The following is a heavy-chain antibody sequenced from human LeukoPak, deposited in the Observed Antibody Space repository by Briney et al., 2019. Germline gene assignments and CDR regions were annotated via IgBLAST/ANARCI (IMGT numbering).Heavy chain of an antibody. V-gene: IGHV3-7*01. J-gene: IGHJ4*02. D-gene: IGHD2-15*01. Sequence: PGGSLRLSCASSGFTFSSYWTSWVRQAPGKGLEWVANIKQDGSEKYYVDSVKGRFTISGDNAKNSLYLQMNSLRAEDTAVYYCARGRNPYCSGGSCYPRAYDCWGQGTLVTVSS. CDR2: IKQDGSEK. CDR3: ARGRNPYCSGGSCYPRAYDC. CDR1: GFTFSSYW.